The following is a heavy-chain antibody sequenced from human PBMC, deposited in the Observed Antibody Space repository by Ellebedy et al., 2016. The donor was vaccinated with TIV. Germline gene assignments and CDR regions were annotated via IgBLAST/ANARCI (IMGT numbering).Heavy chain of an antibody. CDR2: FGTAGDT. CDR3: ARVRFGDTAVDY. D-gene: IGHD2-21*01. J-gene: IGHJ4*03. V-gene: IGHV3-13*01. Sequence: GESLKISCAASGFTFSSYDMHWVRQGTGTGQEWVSAFGTAGDTYYPGSVNGRFTISRENAKNSLYLQITSLRAEDTAVYYCARVRFGDTAVDYWGQGTLVTVSS. CDR1: GFTFSSYD.